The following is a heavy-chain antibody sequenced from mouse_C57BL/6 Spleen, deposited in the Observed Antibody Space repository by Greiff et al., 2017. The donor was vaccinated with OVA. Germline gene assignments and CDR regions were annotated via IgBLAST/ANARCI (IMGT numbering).Heavy chain of an antibody. CDR1: GFTFSNYW. V-gene: IGHV6-3*01. CDR2: IRLKSDNYAT. J-gene: IGHJ1*03. Sequence: DVQLVESGGGLVQPGGSMKLSCVASGFTFSNYWMNWVRQSPEKGLEWVAQIRLKSDNYATHYAESVKGRFTISRDDSKSSVYLQMNNLRAEDTGIYYCTDYCGSSRVWGTGTTVTVSS. D-gene: IGHD1-1*01. CDR3: TDYCGSSRV.